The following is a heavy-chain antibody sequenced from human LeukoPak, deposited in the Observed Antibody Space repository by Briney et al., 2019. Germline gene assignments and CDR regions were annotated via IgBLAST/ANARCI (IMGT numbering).Heavy chain of an antibody. CDR1: GFTFDDYT. Sequence: GGSLRLSCAASGFTFDDYTMHWVRQAPGKDLEWVSLISWDGGSTYYADSVKGRFTISRDNSKNSLYLQMNSLRTEDTALYYCAKDSSNGNVDYWGQGTLVTVSS. V-gene: IGHV3-43*01. CDR2: ISWDGGST. D-gene: IGHD4-23*01. CDR3: AKDSSNGNVDY. J-gene: IGHJ4*02.